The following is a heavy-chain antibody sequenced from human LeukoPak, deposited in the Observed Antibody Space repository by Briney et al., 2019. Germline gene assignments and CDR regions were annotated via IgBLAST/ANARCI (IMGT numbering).Heavy chain of an antibody. CDR3: ARDLRKWELSLILFDY. J-gene: IGHJ4*02. D-gene: IGHD1-26*01. CDR2: ISAYNGNT. V-gene: IGHV1-18*01. CDR1: GYTFTSYG. Sequence: ASVKVSCKASGYTFTSYGISWVRQAPGQGLEWMGWISAYNGNTNYAQKLQGRVTMTTDTSTSTAYMELRSLRSDDTAMYYCARDLRKWELSLILFDYWGQGTLVTVSS.